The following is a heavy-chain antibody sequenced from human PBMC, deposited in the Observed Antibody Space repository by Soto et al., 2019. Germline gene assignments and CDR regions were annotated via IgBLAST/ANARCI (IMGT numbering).Heavy chain of an antibody. Sequence: QVQLVQSGAEVKKPESSVKVSCKAPGGTFSTYAISWVRQAPGQGLEWMGGIIPMFGTANYAQRFQDRGTITADESTNKVYMEVSSLRSEDTAVYFSASGIHLWLRRINNGYSGWGHGTLVTVSS. V-gene: IGHV1-69*12. CDR3: ASGIHLWLRRINNGYSG. CDR1: GGTFSTYA. J-gene: IGHJ4*01. D-gene: IGHD5-12*01. CDR2: IIPMFGTA.